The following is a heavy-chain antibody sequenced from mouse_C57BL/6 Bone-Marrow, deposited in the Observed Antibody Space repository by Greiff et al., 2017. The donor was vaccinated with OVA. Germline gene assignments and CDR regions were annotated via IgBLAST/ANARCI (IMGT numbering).Heavy chain of an antibody. V-gene: IGHV1-36*01. Sequence: VQLKESGPVLVKPGPSVKISCKASGFTFTDSYMHWVKQSHGKSLEWIGLVYPYNGGTSYNPKFKGKATLTVDKSSSTAYMELNSLTSEDSAVYYCARKTGGGVAHWYFDGWGTGTTVTVSS. CDR2: VYPYNGGT. J-gene: IGHJ1*03. CDR1: GFTFTDSY. D-gene: IGHD1-1*01. CDR3: ARKTGGGVAHWYFDG.